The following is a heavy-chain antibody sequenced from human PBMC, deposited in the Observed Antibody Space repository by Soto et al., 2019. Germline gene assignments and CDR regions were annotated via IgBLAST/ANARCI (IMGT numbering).Heavy chain of an antibody. CDR2: ISSGSSYI. V-gene: IGHV3-21*01. CDR1: GFTFSSYT. D-gene: IGHD2-15*01. Sequence: PGGSLRLSCAASGFTFSSYTMNWVRQAPGKGLEWVSSISSGSSYIYYADSMKGRFTISRDNAKNSLYLQMNSLRAEDTAVYYCARGVLSDSGTCYWGWGTLVTVSS. CDR3: ARGVLSDSGTCY. J-gene: IGHJ4*02.